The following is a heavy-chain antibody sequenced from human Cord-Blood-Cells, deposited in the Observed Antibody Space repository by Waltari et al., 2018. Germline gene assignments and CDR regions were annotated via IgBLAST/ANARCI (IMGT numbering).Heavy chain of an antibody. CDR2: IFPIFGTA. CDR3: ARYYGSGSYYKRSYYFDY. CDR1: GGTFSSYA. Sequence: QVQLVQSGAEVKKPGASVKVSCKASGGTFSSYAISWVRQAPGQGLEWMGGIFPIFGTATYAQKFQGRVTITADESTSTAYMELSSLRSEDTAVYYCARYYGSGSYYKRSYYFDYWGQGTLVTVSS. J-gene: IGHJ4*02. V-gene: IGHV1-69*01. D-gene: IGHD3-10*01.